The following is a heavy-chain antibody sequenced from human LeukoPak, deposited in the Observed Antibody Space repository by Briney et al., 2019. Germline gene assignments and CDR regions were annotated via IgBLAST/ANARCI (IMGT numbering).Heavy chain of an antibody. V-gene: IGHV3-53*01. CDR1: GFTFSSNH. CDR3: VRDVN. CDR2: IYSGGNT. J-gene: IGHJ4*02. Sequence: GGSLRLSCAASGFTFSSNHMSWVRQAPGKGLEWVSVIYSGGNTYYADSVKGRFTVSRDNSKNTLYLQMNSLRAEDTAVYYCVRDVNWGQGTLVTVSS.